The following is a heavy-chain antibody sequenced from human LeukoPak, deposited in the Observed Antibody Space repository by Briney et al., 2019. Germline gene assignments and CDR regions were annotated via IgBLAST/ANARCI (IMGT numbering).Heavy chain of an antibody. CDR2: IYPGDSES. V-gene: IGHV5-51*01. CDR1: GYNLVSYW. J-gene: IGHJ4*02. Sequence: GESLKISCKASGYNLVSYWIAWVRQMPGRGLEWMGVIYPGDSESRYSSSFQGQVTISVDKSINSAYLQWSSLKASDTAMYYCARHSDCGGDCPFDYWGQGTLVTVCS. CDR3: ARHSDCGGDCPFDY. D-gene: IGHD2-21*02.